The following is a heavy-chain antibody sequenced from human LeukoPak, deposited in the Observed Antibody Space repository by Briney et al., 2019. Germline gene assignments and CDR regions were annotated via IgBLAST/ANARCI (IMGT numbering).Heavy chain of an antibody. D-gene: IGHD4-11*01. CDR2: ISSSGSAI. Sequence: GGSLRLSCAASGFTFSSYEMNWVRQAPGKGLEWVSKISSSGSAIYYAGSVKGRFTISRDNAKSTLYLQMNSLRVEDTAVYYCARGDSLGYWGQGTLVTVSS. CDR1: GFTFSSYE. V-gene: IGHV3-48*03. J-gene: IGHJ4*02. CDR3: ARGDSLGY.